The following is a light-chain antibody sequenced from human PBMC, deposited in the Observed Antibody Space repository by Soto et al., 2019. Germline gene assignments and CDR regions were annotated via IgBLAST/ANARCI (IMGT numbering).Light chain of an antibody. CDR2: SND. Sequence: QPVLTQPPSTSGTPGQTITISCSGSNSDIGSHSVDWYQQFPGRTPRLLINSNDQRPSGVPDRFSGSKSGTSATLAISGLRSEDEADYYCATWADSLNGVVFGGGTKVTVL. V-gene: IGLV1-44*01. CDR3: ATWADSLNGVV. J-gene: IGLJ2*01. CDR1: NSDIGSHS.